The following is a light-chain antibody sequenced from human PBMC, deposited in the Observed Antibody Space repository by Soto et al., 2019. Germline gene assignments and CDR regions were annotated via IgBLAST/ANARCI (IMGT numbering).Light chain of an antibody. V-gene: IGKV3-11*01. CDR3: QQRSNWPPT. Sequence: EIVLTQSPATPSLSPGERATLSCRASQTVGNDLVWYHQKRGQAPRLLIYSASNRATGIPARFSGSGSGTDFTLTISSLEPEDFAAYYCQQRSNWPPTFGGGTKVEIK. CDR1: QTVGND. J-gene: IGKJ4*01. CDR2: SAS.